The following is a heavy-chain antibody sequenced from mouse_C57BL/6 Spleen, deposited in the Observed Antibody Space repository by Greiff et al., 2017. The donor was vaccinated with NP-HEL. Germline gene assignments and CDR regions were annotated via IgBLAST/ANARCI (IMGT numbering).Heavy chain of an antibody. V-gene: IGHV5-6*01. D-gene: IGHD2-4*01. J-gene: IGHJ3*01. CDR3: ARQAYDYERFAY. CDR1: GFTFSSYG. Sequence: EVMLVESGGDLVKPGGSLKLSCAASGFTFSSYGMSWVRQTPDKRLEWAATISSGGSYTYYPDSVKGRFTISRDNAKNTLYLQMSSLKSEDTAMYYCARQAYDYERFAYWGQGTLVTVSA. CDR2: ISSGGSYT.